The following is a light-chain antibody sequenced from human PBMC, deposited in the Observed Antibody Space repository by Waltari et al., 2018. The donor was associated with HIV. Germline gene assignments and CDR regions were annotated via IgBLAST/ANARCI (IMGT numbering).Light chain of an antibody. V-gene: IGLV7-43*01. CDR1: TGAVTRVYY. CDR3: LLYYGGTGV. CDR2: STS. J-gene: IGLJ3*02. Sequence: QTVVTPDPSLTVSPGGTDTRTCASSTGAVTRVYYPNRLQQKPGQAPRALSDSTSNKHSRTPARFSGSLPWGKAALTLSGAQPEDDAEYSCLLYYGGTGVFGGGTKLTVL.